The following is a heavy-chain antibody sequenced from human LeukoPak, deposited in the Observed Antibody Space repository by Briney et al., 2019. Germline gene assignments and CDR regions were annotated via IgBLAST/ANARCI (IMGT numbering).Heavy chain of an antibody. CDR3: AKGPNLWSGESPAFNY. CDR1: GFTFDDYA. J-gene: IGHJ4*02. D-gene: IGHD3-10*01. V-gene: IGHV3-9*01. Sequence: PGGSLRLSCAASGFTFDDYAMHWVRQAPGKGLEWVSGISWNSGSIGYADSVKGRFTISRDNAKNSLYLQMNSLRAEDSALYYCAKGPNLWSGESPAFNYWGQGTLVTVSS. CDR2: ISWNSGSI.